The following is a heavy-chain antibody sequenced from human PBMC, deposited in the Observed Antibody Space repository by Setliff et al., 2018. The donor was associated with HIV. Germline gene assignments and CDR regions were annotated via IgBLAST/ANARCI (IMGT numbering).Heavy chain of an antibody. V-gene: IGHV4-39*01. D-gene: IGHD3-10*01. CDR1: GGSISSSTYY. CDR3: ARSRMVRGVIFDKNWFDT. J-gene: IGHJ5*02. CDR2: IYYSGST. Sequence: SETLSLTCTVSGGSISSSTYYWGWIRQPPGKGLEWIGTIYYSGSTYYNPSLKSRLTISVDTSKNQFSLKLSSVTAADTAVYYCARSRMVRGVIFDKNWFDTWGQGSLVTVSS.